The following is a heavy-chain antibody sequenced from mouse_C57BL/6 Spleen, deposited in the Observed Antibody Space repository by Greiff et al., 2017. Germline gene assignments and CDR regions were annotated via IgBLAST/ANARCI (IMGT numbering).Heavy chain of an antibody. V-gene: IGHV1-15*01. D-gene: IGHD1-1*01. Sequence: QVQLQQSGAELVRPGASVTLSCKASGYTFTDYEMHWVKQTPVHGLEWIGAIDPETGGTAYNQKFKGKAILTADQSSSTAYMERRSLTSEDSAVDYCTRPHYYGSSPYWYFDVWGTGTTVTVSS. CDR2: IDPETGGT. CDR3: TRPHYYGSSPYWYFDV. J-gene: IGHJ1*03. CDR1: GYTFTDYE.